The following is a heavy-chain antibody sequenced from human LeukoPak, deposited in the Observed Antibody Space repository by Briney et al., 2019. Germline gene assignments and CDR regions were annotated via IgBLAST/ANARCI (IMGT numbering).Heavy chain of an antibody. CDR3: AREKGSSGGQYWGDYYYYYMDV. V-gene: IGHV4-59*01. J-gene: IGHJ6*03. CDR2: LYYSGSA. D-gene: IGHD6-6*01. CDR1: GGSISSYY. Sequence: TSETLSLTCTVSGGSISSYYWSWIRQPPGKGLEWIGYLYYSGSANYNPSLKSRVTISVDTSKNQFSLKLSSVTAADTAVYYCAREKGSSGGQYWGDYYYYYMDVWGKGTTVTVSS.